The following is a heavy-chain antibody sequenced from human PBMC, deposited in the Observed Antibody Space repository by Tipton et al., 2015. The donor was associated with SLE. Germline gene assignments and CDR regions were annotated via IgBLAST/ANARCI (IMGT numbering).Heavy chain of an antibody. CDR3: TTQAGIVVVITEVFDY. V-gene: IGHV3-15*01. Sequence: SLRLSCAASGFTFSNAWMSWVRQAPGKGLEWVGRIKSKTDGGTTDYAAPVKGRFTISRDDSKNTLYLQMNSLKTEDTAVYYCTTQAGIVVVITEVFDYWGRGTLVTVSS. J-gene: IGHJ4*02. CDR2: IKSKTDGGTT. CDR1: GFTFSNAW. D-gene: IGHD3-22*01.